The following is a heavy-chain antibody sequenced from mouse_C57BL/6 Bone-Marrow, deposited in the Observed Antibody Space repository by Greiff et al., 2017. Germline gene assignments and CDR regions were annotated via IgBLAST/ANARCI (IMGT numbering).Heavy chain of an antibody. CDR2: IDPENGDT. V-gene: IGHV14-4*01. D-gene: IGHD1-1*01. Sequence: EVMLVESGAELVRPGASVKLSCTASGFNIKDDYMHWVKQRPEQGLEWIGWIDPENGDTEYASKFQGKATITADTSSNTAYLQLSSLTSEDTAVYYCTTFYYTEYFDVWGTGTTVTVSS. J-gene: IGHJ1*03. CDR1: GFNIKDDY. CDR3: TTFYYTEYFDV.